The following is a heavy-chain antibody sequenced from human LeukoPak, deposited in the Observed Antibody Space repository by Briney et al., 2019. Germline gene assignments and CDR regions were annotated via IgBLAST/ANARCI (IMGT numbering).Heavy chain of an antibody. CDR1: GGTFSSYA. D-gene: IGHD2-2*01. Sequence: SVKVSCKASGGTFSSYAISWVRQAPGQGLEWMGGIIPIFGTANYAQKFQGRVTVTADESTSTAYMELSSLRSEDTAVYYCARDRRLGSTNYFDYWGQGTLVTVSS. CDR2: IIPIFGTA. J-gene: IGHJ4*02. CDR3: ARDRRLGSTNYFDY. V-gene: IGHV1-69*13.